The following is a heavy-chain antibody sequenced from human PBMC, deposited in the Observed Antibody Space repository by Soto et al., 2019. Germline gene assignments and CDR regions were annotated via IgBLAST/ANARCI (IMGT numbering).Heavy chain of an antibody. CDR1: GFTFRYYW. CDR2: INNDGSDT. J-gene: IGHJ4*02. Sequence: EVHLVESGGGLVQPGGSLRLSCAASGFTFRYYWLHWVHQVPGRGPVWVSGINNDGSDTFYADFVEGRFTISRDNAKNTVYLRMDSLRAEDTAIYYCGSLFEFWGQGTLVTVPS. V-gene: IGHV3-74*01. CDR3: GSLFEF.